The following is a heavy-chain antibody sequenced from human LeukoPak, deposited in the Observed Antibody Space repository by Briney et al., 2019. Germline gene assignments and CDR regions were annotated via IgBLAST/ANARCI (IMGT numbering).Heavy chain of an antibody. Sequence: ASVRVSCKASGYTFTGYYMHWVRQAPGQGLEWMGWINPNTGGTNYAQKFQGRVTMTRDTSLSTAYMELSRLRSDDTAVYYCARATSGYSYGYLYYYYMDVWGKGTTVTVSS. CDR1: GYTFTGYY. V-gene: IGHV1-2*02. D-gene: IGHD5-18*01. J-gene: IGHJ6*03. CDR2: INPNTGGT. CDR3: ARATSGYSYGYLYYYYMDV.